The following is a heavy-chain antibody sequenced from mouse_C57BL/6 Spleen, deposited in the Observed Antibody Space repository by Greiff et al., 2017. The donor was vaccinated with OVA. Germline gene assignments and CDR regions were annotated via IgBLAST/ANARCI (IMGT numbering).Heavy chain of an antibody. V-gene: IGHV5-17*01. Sequence: EVQLQQSGGGLVKPGGSLKLSCAASGFTFSDYGMHWVRQAPEKGLEWVAYISSGSSTIYYADTVKGRFTISRDNAKNTLFLQMTSLRSEDTAMYYCARDDYDDPYYAMDYWGQGTSVTVSS. CDR2: ISSGSSTI. J-gene: IGHJ4*01. CDR1: GFTFSDYG. CDR3: ARDDYDDPYYAMDY. D-gene: IGHD2-4*01.